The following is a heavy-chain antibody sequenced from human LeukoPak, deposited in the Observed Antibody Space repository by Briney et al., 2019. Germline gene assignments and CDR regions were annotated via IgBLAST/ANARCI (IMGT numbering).Heavy chain of an antibody. CDR2: INTNTGNP. V-gene: IGHV7-4-1*02. CDR1: GGTFSSYA. CDR3: ARDLALPYGDYVGFQH. J-gene: IGHJ1*01. D-gene: IGHD4-17*01. Sequence: ASVKVSCKASGGTFSSYAISWVRQAPGQGLEWMGWINTNTGNPTYAQGFTGRFVFSLDTSVSTAYLQISSLKAEDTAVYYCARDLALPYGDYVGFQHWGQGTLVTVSS.